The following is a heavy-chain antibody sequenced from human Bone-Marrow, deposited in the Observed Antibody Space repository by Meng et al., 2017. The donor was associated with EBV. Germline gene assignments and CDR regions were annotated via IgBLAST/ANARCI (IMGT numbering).Heavy chain of an antibody. CDR3: ARDNGDTMTNPYFDY. J-gene: IGHJ4*02. V-gene: IGHV1-69*01. Sequence: QVQLLHAGAEVKRPGASVKVSCKASGYTLNNFAINWVRQAPGEGLEWMGGIIPVLGATNYADNFQGRMKIIADESTNTAYMELSKLTPADTALYYCARDNGDTMTNPYFDYWGQGTLVTVSS. CDR1: GYTLNNFA. D-gene: IGHD2-21*01. CDR2: IIPVLGAT.